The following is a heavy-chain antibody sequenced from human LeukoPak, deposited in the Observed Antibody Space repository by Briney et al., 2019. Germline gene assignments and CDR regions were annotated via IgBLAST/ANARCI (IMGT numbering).Heavy chain of an antibody. CDR2: IYYSGST. CDR1: GGSISSSSYY. D-gene: IGHD3-10*01. V-gene: IGHV4-39*07. CDR3: ARASPYYGSGSYPPYYYYYYMDV. J-gene: IGHJ6*03. Sequence: SETLSLTCTVSGGSISSSSYYRGWIRQPPGTGLEWIGSIYYSGSTYYNPSLKSRVTISVDTSKNQFSLKLSSVTAADTAVYYCARASPYYGSGSYPPYYYYYYMDVWGKGTTVTVSS.